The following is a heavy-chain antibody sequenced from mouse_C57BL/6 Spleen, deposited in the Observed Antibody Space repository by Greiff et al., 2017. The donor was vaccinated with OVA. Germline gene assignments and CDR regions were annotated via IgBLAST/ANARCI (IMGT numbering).Heavy chain of an antibody. J-gene: IGHJ3*01. CDR2: IDPSDSYT. V-gene: IGHV1-50*01. Sequence: VQLQQPGAELVKPGASVKLSCKASGYTFTSYWMQWVKQRPGQGLEWIGEIDPSDSYTNYNQKFKGKATLTADTSSSTAYMQLSSLTSEDSAVYYCARRGDYDRLWFAYWGQGTLVTVSA. D-gene: IGHD2-4*01. CDR3: ARRGDYDRLWFAY. CDR1: GYTFTSYW.